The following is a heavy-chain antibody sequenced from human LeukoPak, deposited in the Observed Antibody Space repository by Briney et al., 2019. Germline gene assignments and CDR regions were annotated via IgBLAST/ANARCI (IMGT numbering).Heavy chain of an antibody. CDR2: ISAYNGNT. Sequence: ASVKVSCKASGYTFTGYGISWVRQAPEQGLEWMGWISAYNGNTNYAQKLQGRVTMTTDTSTSTAYMELRSLRSDDTAVYYCARAIAAAAHVGGAFDIWGQGTMVTVSS. V-gene: IGHV1-18*01. CDR3: ARAIAAAAHVGGAFDI. D-gene: IGHD6-13*01. CDR1: GYTFTGYG. J-gene: IGHJ3*02.